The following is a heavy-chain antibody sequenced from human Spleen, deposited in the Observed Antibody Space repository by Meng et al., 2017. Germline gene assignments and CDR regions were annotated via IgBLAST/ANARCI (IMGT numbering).Heavy chain of an antibody. CDR2: MYPTGTT. CDR3: ARGRTSKYYDYVWGSYRYTGFDY. Sequence: ESLKISCTVSGASISNYYWSWIRQPAGKGLEWIGRMYPTGTTNYNPSLKSRVTMSLDTSKNQFSLKVSSVTAADTAVYYCARGRTSKYYDYVWGSYRYTGFDYWGQGTRVTVSS. V-gene: IGHV4-4*07. CDR1: GASISNYY. D-gene: IGHD3-16*02. J-gene: IGHJ4*02.